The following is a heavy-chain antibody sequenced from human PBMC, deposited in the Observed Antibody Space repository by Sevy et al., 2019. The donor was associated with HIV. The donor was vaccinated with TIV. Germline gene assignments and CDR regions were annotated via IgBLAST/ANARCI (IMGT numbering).Heavy chain of an antibody. CDR1: GFTFSSYW. Sequence: GGSLRLSCAASGFTFSSYWMHWVRQAPGKGLVWVSRINSDGSSTSYADSVKGRFTISRDNAKNTLYLQMNSLRAEDTAVYYCASDREPGYDFWSGYYSPYFDYWGPGTLVTVSS. CDR3: ASDREPGYDFWSGYYSPYFDY. J-gene: IGHJ4*02. V-gene: IGHV3-74*01. CDR2: INSDGSST. D-gene: IGHD3-3*01.